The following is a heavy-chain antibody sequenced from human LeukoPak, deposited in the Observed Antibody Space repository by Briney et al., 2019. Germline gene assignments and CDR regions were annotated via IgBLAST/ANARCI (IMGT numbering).Heavy chain of an antibody. D-gene: IGHD3-3*01. Sequence: GWSLRLSCAASGFTFSSYSMNWVRQAPGKGLEWVSYISSSSSTIYYADSVKGRFTISRDNAKNSLYLQMNSLRAEDTAVYYCARDGGSGYYPLPNWFDPWGQGTLVTVSS. CDR2: ISSSSSTI. CDR3: ARDGGSGYYPLPNWFDP. CDR1: GFTFSSYS. J-gene: IGHJ5*02. V-gene: IGHV3-48*01.